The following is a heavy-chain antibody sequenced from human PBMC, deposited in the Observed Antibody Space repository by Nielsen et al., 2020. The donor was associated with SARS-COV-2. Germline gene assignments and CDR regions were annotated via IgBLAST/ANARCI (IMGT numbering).Heavy chain of an antibody. V-gene: IGHV1-69*01. CDR2: IIPIFGTA. CDR3: ARLGYCSGVSCYPRVMVGDNYGMDV. J-gene: IGHJ6*02. Sequence: WVRQAPGQGREWMGGIIPIFGTANYAQKFQGRVTITADESTSTANMELSSLRSEDTAVYYCARLGYCSGVSCYPRVMVGDNYGMDVWGQGTTVTVSS. D-gene: IGHD2-15*01.